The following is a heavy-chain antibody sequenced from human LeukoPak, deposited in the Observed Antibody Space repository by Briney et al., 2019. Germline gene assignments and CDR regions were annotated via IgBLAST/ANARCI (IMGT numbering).Heavy chain of an antibody. CDR2: IWYVGSNK. D-gene: IGHD6-13*01. J-gene: IGHJ6*03. Sequence: GRSLRLSCAASGFTFSSYGMHWVRQAPGKGLEWVAVIWYVGSNKYYADSVKGRFTISRDNSKNALYLQMNSLRAEDTAVYYCARDFFSSRNYYMDVWGKGTTVTVSS. CDR1: GFTFSSYG. CDR3: ARDFFSSRNYYMDV. V-gene: IGHV3-33*01.